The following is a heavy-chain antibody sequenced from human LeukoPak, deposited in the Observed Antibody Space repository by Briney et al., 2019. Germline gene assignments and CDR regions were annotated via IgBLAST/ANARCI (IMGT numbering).Heavy chain of an antibody. J-gene: IGHJ6*02. V-gene: IGHV3-11*04. D-gene: IGHD3-10*01. CDR1: GFTFSDYY. CDR3: ARDPPKYYYYYGSGSFPDV. Sequence: AGGSLRLSCAASGFTFSDYYMSWIRQAPGKGLEWVSYISSSGSSIYYADSVKGRFTISRDYAKNSLFLQMNSLRAEDTAVYYCARDPPKYYYYYGSGSFPDVWGQGTTVTVSS. CDR2: ISSSGSSI.